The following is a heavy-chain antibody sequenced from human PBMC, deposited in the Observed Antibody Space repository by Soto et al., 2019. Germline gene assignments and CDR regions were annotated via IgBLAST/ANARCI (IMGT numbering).Heavy chain of an antibody. J-gene: IGHJ4*02. V-gene: IGHV3-33*01. CDR2: IQSDGSKE. CDR1: GFTFTFYG. Sequence: GGSLRLSCAASGFTFTFYGMHWVRQAPGKGLEWLAGIQSDGSKEYYPDSVKGRFIISRDNSKNTLDLQMNSVRAEDTAVYYCARDDDSSGYYSYFGCWGQGTVVTVSS. CDR3: ARDDDSSGYYSYFGC. D-gene: IGHD3-22*01.